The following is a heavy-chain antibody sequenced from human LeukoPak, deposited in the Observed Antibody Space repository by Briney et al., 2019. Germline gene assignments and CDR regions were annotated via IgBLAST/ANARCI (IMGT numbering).Heavy chain of an antibody. D-gene: IGHD5-12*01. CDR1: GFTFSSYG. V-gene: IGHV3-30*18. CDR3: AKDGGIVATTHRGYFDY. J-gene: IGHJ4*02. Sequence: GGSLRLSCAASGFTFSSYGMHWVRQAPGKGLEWVAVISYDGSNKYYADSVKGRFTISRDNSKNTLYLQMNSLRAEDTAVYYCAKDGGIVATTHRGYFDYWGQGTLVTVSS. CDR2: ISYDGSNK.